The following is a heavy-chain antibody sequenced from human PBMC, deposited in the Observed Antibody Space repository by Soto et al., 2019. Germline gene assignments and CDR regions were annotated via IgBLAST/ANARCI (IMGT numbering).Heavy chain of an antibody. V-gene: IGHV5-51*01. J-gene: IGHJ4*02. D-gene: IGHD1-1*01. CDR1: GYSFTSYW. CDR2: IYPGDSDT. Sequence: PGESLKISCKGSGYSFTSYWIGWVRQMPGKGLEWMGIIYPGDSDTRYSPSFQGQVTISADKSISTAYLQWSSLKASDTAMYYCARHLSTTIAPLPFDYWGQGTLVTVSS. CDR3: ARHLSTTIAPLPFDY.